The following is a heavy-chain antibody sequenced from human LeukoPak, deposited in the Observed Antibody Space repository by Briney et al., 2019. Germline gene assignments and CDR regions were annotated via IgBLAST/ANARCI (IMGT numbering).Heavy chain of an antibody. J-gene: IGHJ4*02. D-gene: IGHD6-19*01. V-gene: IGHV4-39*02. CDR1: GGSISSSSYS. CDR3: ARDSSGWAYYFDY. CDR2: FYYSGSA. Sequence: PSETLSLTCTVSGGSISSSSYSWDWIRQPPGKGLEWIGNFYYSGSAYYNPSLKSRVTISVDTSKNQFSLKLTSVTAADTAVYYCARDSSGWAYYFDYWGQGTLVTVSS.